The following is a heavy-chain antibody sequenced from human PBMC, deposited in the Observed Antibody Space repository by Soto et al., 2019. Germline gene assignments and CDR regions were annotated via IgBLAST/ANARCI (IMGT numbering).Heavy chain of an antibody. D-gene: IGHD6-13*01. CDR3: ARDQGIAANLDY. CDR1: GAPITSNY. J-gene: IGHJ4*02. Sequence: SETLSLTCSVSGAPITSNYWTWIRQPPGKGLEWIGYLDHQGYSNYSPSLRSRVSMSIDTSKNQLSLKVHSVTAADTAVYYCARDQGIAANLDYWGQGTLVTVSS. CDR2: LDHQGYS. V-gene: IGHV4-59*01.